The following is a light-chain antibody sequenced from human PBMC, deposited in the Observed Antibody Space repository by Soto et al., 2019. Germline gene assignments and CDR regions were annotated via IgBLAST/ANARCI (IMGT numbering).Light chain of an antibody. CDR1: SSDVGGYNY. J-gene: IGLJ1*01. CDR3: YSYTTSSTYV. V-gene: IGLV2-14*01. Sequence: QSVLTQPASVSGSPGQSITISCTGTSSDVGGYNYVPWYQQHPAKVPKLMIYHVSNRPSGVSDRFSGSKSGNTASLTISGLQAEDEGDYYCYSYTTSSTYVFGTGTKVTVL. CDR2: HVS.